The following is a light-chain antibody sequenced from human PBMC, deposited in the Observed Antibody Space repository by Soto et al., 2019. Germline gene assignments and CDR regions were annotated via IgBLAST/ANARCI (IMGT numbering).Light chain of an antibody. CDR3: TSYAGSSNLV. V-gene: IGLV2-8*01. CDR2: EVS. CDR1: SSDIGGYNY. Sequence: QYALAQPPSASGSPGQSVTISCTGTSSDIGGYNYVSWYQQHPGKAPKLIIYEVSKRPSGVPDRFSGSKSGNTASLTVSGLQAEDEADYYCTSYAGSSNLVFAGGTKVTVL. J-gene: IGLJ3*02.